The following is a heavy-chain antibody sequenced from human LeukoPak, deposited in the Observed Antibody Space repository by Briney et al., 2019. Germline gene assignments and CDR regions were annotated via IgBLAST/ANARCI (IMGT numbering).Heavy chain of an antibody. J-gene: IGHJ4*02. D-gene: IGHD3-10*01. CDR1: GFRFSDYW. CDR2: INEDGREY. V-gene: IGHV3-7*01. CDR3: ARGGDPGSIVY. Sequence: GGSLRLSCEVSGFRFSDYWMGWVRQPPGKGLEWVANINEDGREYYYVDSVKGRLTISRHNAQNTLYLQMTSLRADDTAVYYCARGGDPGSIVYWGQGTLVTVSS.